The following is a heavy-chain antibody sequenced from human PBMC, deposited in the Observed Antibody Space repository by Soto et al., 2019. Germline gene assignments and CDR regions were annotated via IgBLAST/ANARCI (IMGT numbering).Heavy chain of an antibody. D-gene: IGHD2-2*01. V-gene: IGHV1-69*13. CDR2: IIPIFGTA. Sequence: SVKVSCKASGGTFSSYAISWVRQAPGQGLEWMGGIIPIFGTANYAQKFQGRVTITADESTSTAYMELSSLRSEDTAVYYCAKDRSSTSCYAFDYWGQGTLVTVSS. CDR1: GGTFSSYA. CDR3: AKDRSSTSCYAFDY. J-gene: IGHJ4*02.